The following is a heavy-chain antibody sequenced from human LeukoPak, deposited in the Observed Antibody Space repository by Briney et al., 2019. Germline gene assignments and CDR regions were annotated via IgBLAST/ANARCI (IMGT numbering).Heavy chain of an antibody. CDR3: ARDPGYCSGGSCQYYYYYYMDV. CDR2: IKQDGSEK. J-gene: IGHJ6*03. D-gene: IGHD2-15*01. CDR1: GFTFSSYW. V-gene: IGHV3-7*01. Sequence: GGSLRLSCAASGFTFSSYWMSWVRQAPGKGLEWVANIKQDGSEKCYVDSVKGRFTISRDNAKNSLYLQMNSLRAEDTAVYYCARDPGYCSGGSCQYYYYYYMDVWGKGTAVTVSS.